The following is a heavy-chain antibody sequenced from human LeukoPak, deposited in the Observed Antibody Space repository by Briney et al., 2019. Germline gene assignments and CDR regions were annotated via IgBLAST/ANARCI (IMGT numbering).Heavy chain of an antibody. CDR1: GFTFSSYA. Sequence: PGRSLRLSCAASGFTFSSYAMHWVRQAPGKGLEWVADISYDGSNKYYADSVKGRLTISRDNAKNSLYLQMNSLKVEDTAIYYCARDRGYKAFDIWGQGTMVTVSS. CDR2: ISYDGSNK. CDR3: ARDRGYKAFDI. D-gene: IGHD5-18*01. J-gene: IGHJ3*02. V-gene: IGHV3-30-3*01.